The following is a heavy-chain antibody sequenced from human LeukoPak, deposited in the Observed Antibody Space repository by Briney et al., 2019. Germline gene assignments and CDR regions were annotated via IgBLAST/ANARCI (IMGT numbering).Heavy chain of an antibody. CDR1: GGSFSSSY. CDR3: ARPQEWELPAQLDY. J-gene: IGHJ4*02. Sequence: SETLSLTCAVYGGSFSSSYWSWIRQPPGKGLEWIGEINHSGSTNYSPSLKSRVTISIDTSENQFSLKLNSVTAADTAVYYCARPQEWELPAQLDYWGQGTLVTVSS. D-gene: IGHD1-26*01. V-gene: IGHV4-34*01. CDR2: INHSGST.